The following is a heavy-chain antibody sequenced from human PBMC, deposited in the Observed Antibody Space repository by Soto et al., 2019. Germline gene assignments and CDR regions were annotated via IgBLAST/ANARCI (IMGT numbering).Heavy chain of an antibody. CDR2: IIPILGIA. V-gene: IGHV1-69*08. CDR1: GGTFSSYT. Sequence: QVQLVQSGAEVKKPGSSVKVSCKASGGTFSSYTISWVRQAPGQGLEWMGRIIPILGIANYAQKFQGRVTITAAKSTSTDYMELSSLRSEDTAVYYCAREGYSYGYYGMDVWGQGTTVTVSS. J-gene: IGHJ6*02. CDR3: AREGYSYGYYGMDV. D-gene: IGHD5-18*01.